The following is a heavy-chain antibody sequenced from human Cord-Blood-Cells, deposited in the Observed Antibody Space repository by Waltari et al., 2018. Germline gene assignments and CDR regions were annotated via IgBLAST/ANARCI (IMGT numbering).Heavy chain of an antibody. CDR3: AKGGNWNDVGYFDY. CDR2: ISGRGGST. D-gene: IGHD1-20*01. J-gene: IGHJ4*02. V-gene: IGHV3-23*01. CDR1: GFTFSSYA. Sequence: ESGGGLVQPGGSLRLSCAASGFTFSSYALSWVRQAPGKGLEWVSAISGRGGSTYYADSVKGRFTISRDNSKNTLYLQMNSLRAEDTAVYYCAKGGNWNDVGYFDYWGQGTLVTVSS.